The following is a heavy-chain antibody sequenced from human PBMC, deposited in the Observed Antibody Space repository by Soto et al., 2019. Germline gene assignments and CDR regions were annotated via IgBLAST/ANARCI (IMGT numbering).Heavy chain of an antibody. V-gene: IGHV3-11*01. J-gene: IGHJ4*02. D-gene: IGHD1-26*01. CDR1: GFTFSDYC. CDR2: ISSSGSTI. CDR3: ARVFFDKWVRQGGFDY. Sequence: ESGGGLVKPGGSLRLSCAASGFTFSDYCMSWIRQAPGKGLEWVSYISSSGSTIYYADSVKGRFTISRDNAKNSLYLQMNSLRAEDTAVYYCARVFFDKWVRQGGFDYWGQGTLVTVSS.